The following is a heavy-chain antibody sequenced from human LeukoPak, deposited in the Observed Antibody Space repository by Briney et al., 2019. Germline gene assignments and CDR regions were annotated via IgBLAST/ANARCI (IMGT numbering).Heavy chain of an antibody. D-gene: IGHD3-10*01. Sequence: SETLSLTCAVYGGSFSGYYWSWIRQPPGKGLEWIGEINHSGSTNYNPSLKSRVTISVDTSKNQFSLKLSSVTAADTAVYYCAGVRGSDAFDIWGRGTMVTVSS. CDR2: INHSGST. CDR3: AGVRGSDAFDI. J-gene: IGHJ3*02. V-gene: IGHV4-34*01. CDR1: GGSFSGYY.